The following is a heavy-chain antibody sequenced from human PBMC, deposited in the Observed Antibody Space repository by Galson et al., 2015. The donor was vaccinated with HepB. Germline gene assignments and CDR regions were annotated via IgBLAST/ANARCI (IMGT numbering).Heavy chain of an antibody. CDR3: ASPYPNYYYYYMEV. Sequence: SLRLSCAASGFSVSSSYMSWVRQAPGKGLEWLSIIYSGGLTHYEDSVKGRFTISRDNSKNTLFLHINTQRAEDTSVYYCASPYPNYYYYYMEVWGQGTTVTVSS. CDR1: GFSVSSSY. V-gene: IGHV3-53*01. CDR2: IYSGGLT. J-gene: IGHJ6*03.